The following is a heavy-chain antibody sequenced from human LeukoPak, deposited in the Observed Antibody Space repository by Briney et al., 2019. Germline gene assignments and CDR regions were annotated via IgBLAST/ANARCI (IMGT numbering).Heavy chain of an antibody. CDR2: IYSGGST. V-gene: IGHV3-66*02. CDR1: GFTVSNNY. CDR3: ARAWSGYSSGWYGVY. D-gene: IGHD6-19*01. Sequence: GGSLRLSCAASGFTVSNNYMSWVRQAPGKGLEWVSVIYSGGSTCYADSVKGRFTIPRDNSKNTLYLQMNRLRAEDTAVYYCARAWSGYSSGWYGVYWGQGTLVTVSS. J-gene: IGHJ4*02.